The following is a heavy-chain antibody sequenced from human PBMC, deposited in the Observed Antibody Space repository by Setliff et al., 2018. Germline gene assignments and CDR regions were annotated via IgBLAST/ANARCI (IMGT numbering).Heavy chain of an antibody. CDR2: ISYDGFKI. CDR3: AREGSIGWSQYFHH. Sequence: GGSLRLSCTASGFTLRNSGMHWVRQAPGRGLEWVTFISYDGFKIYYAESVKGRFTISRDISTNTLFLEIDSLRSEDTGLYYCAREGSIGWSQYFHHWGQGTPVTVSS. CDR1: GFTLRNSG. D-gene: IGHD6-19*01. J-gene: IGHJ1*01. V-gene: IGHV3-30*03.